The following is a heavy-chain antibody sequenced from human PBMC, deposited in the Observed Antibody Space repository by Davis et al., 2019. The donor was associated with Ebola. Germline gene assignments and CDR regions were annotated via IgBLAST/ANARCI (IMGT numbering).Heavy chain of an antibody. J-gene: IGHJ4*02. D-gene: IGHD4-17*01. CDR2: IWYDGSNK. Sequence: SCAASGFTFSSYGMHWVRQAPGKGLEWVAVIWYDGSNKYYADSVKGRFTISRDNSKNTLYLQMNSLRAEDTAVYYCARGYGDYEGIDYWGQGTLVTVSS. V-gene: IGHV3-33*01. CDR1: GFTFSSYG. CDR3: ARGYGDYEGIDY.